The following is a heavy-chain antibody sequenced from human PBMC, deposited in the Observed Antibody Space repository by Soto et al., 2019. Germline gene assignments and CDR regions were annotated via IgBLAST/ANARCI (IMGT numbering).Heavy chain of an antibody. J-gene: IGHJ4*02. CDR2: IYYGGST. CDR1: GGSISSGGYS. Sequence: SETLSLTCAVSGGSISSGGYSWSWIRQPPGKGLEWIGYIYYGGSTYYNPSLQSRATMSVDRSKNQFSLKLSSVTAADTAVYYCARRPDYWGQGTLVTVSS. CDR3: ARRPDY. V-gene: IGHV4-30-2*01.